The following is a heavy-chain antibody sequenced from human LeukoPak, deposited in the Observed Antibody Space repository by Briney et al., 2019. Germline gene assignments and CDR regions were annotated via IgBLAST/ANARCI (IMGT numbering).Heavy chain of an antibody. CDR3: ARATISYYYMDV. CDR2: IYTSGST. CDR1: GGSISSSSYY. Sequence: SETLSLTCTVSGGSISSSSYYWSWIRQPAGKGLEWIGRIYTSGSTNYNPSLKSRVTISVDTPKNQFSLKLSSVTAADTAVYYCARATISYYYMDVWGKGTTVTVSS. J-gene: IGHJ6*03. V-gene: IGHV4-61*02.